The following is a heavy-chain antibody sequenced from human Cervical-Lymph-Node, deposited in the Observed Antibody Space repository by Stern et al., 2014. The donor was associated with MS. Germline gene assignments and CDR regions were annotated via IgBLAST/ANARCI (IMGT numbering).Heavy chain of an antibody. D-gene: IGHD2-21*01. J-gene: IGHJ4*02. Sequence: EVQLVQSGAELKEPGESLKISCKTSGYNFINYWIAWVRQVPGKGLEWIGIIEPGDSDIRYSPSFQGHVTMSVDKSKTTAYLQWKSLKASDTAVYYCARWSVACDYWGQGALITVSS. V-gene: IGHV5-51*03. CDR2: IEPGDSDI. CDR1: GYNFINYW. CDR3: ARWSVACDY.